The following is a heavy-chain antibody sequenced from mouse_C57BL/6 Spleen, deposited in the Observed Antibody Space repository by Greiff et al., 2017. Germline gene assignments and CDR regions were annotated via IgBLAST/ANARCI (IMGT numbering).Heavy chain of an antibody. D-gene: IGHD2-5*01. J-gene: IGHJ1*03. V-gene: IGHV3-8*01. Sequence: DVKLQESGPGLAKPSQTLSLTCSVTGYSITSDYWNWIRKFPGNKLEYMGYISYSGSTYYNPSLKSRNSITRDTSKNQYYLQLNSVTTEDTATYLGSSWGGSNYWYFDVWGTGTTVTVSS. CDR2: ISYSGST. CDR3: SSWGGSNYWYFDV. CDR1: GYSITSDY.